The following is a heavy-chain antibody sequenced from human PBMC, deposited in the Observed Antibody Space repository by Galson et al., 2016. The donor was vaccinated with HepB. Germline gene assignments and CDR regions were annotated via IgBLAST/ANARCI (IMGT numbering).Heavy chain of an antibody. CDR3: ARDRIKVVPPVIYWFDP. CDR2: IATYNGDT. D-gene: IGHD2-2*01. CDR1: GYTFTSYG. Sequence: SVKVSCKASGYTFTSYGISWVRQAPGQGLEWMGWIATYNGDTNYAQKFQGRLTMTTDTSTTTAYMELRSLRFDDTAVYYCARDRIKVVPPVIYWFDPWGQGSLVTVSS. V-gene: IGHV1-18*04. J-gene: IGHJ5*02.